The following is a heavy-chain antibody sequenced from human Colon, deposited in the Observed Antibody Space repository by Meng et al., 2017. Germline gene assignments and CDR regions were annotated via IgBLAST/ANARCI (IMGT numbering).Heavy chain of an antibody. J-gene: IGHJ4*02. D-gene: IGHD6-19*01. CDR1: GYTFTSDA. CDR2: INGDKDNK. CDR3: ARGSPDSSGWLLDH. V-gene: IGHV1-3*01. Sequence: QAQLVQSGAEVKKPGASVKVSCKASGYTFTSDAMHWVRQAPGQRLEWMGCINGDKDNKQYSQTFQGRGTISRNTSATTVYMELSSLRFEDSAVYYCARGSPDSSGWLLDHWGQGTLVTVSS.